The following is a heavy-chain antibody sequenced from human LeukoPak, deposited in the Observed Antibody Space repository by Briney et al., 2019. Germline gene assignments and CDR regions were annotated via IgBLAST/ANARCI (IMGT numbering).Heavy chain of an antibody. V-gene: IGHV3-23*01. CDR3: AKDLNSNPYYFDY. CDR1: GFTFRNYA. CDR2: ISGSGGST. J-gene: IGHJ4*02. Sequence: GGSLRLSCAASGFTFRNYAMSRVRQAPGKGLEWVSGISGSGGSTYNADSVKGRFTISRDNSKNTLYLQVNSLRAEDTAVYYCAKDLNSNPYYFDYWGQGTLVTVSS. D-gene: IGHD4-11*01.